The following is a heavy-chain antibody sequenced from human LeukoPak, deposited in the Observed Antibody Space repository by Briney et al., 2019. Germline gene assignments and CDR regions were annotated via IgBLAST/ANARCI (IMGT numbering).Heavy chain of an antibody. CDR3: ARDRRGYSYGYKYYYYMDV. V-gene: IGHV3-30*04. Sequence: GGSLRLSCAASGFTFSSYAMHWVRQAPGKGLEWEAVISYDGSNKYYADSVKGRFTISRDNSKNTLYLQMNSLRAEDTAVYYCARDRRGYSYGYKYYYYMDVWGKGTTVTVSS. CDR1: GFTFSSYA. J-gene: IGHJ6*03. CDR2: ISYDGSNK. D-gene: IGHD5-18*01.